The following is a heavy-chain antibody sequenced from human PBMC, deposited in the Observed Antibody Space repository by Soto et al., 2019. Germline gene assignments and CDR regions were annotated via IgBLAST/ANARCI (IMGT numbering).Heavy chain of an antibody. J-gene: IGHJ6*03. D-gene: IGHD2-15*01. CDR2: INHSGST. CDR3: ARGNSYCSGGSCTYYYYYYMDV. V-gene: IGHV4-30-4*01. CDR1: GGSISSGDYY. Sequence: SETLSLTCTVSGGSISSGDYYWSWIRQPPGKGLEWIGYINHSGSTNYNPSLKSRVTISVDTSKNQFSLKLSSVTAADTAVYYCARGNSYCSGGSCTYYYYYYMDVWGKGTTVTVSS.